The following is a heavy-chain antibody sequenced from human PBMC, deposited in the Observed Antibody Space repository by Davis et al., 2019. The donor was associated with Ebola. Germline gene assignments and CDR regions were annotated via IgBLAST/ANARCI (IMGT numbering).Heavy chain of an antibody. Sequence: GGSLRLSCSASGFTFSSYWMHWVRQTPGKGLVWVSRINTGGSFTDYADSVKGRFTISRDNARNTVSLQMNSLRAEDTALYYCARSSYQPDWWGQGTLVTVSS. CDR1: GFTFSSYW. CDR3: ARSSYQPDW. J-gene: IGHJ4*02. CDR2: INTGGSFT. D-gene: IGHD2-2*01. V-gene: IGHV3-74*01.